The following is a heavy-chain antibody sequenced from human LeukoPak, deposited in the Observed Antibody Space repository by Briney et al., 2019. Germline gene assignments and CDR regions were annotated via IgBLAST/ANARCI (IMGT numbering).Heavy chain of an antibody. Sequence: SVKVSCKASGFTFTSSAVQWVRQARGQRLEWIGWIVVGSGNTNYAQKFQERVTITRDMSTSTAYMELSSLRSEDTAVYYCAAAYFMTTVTGQFDYWGQGTLVTVSS. J-gene: IGHJ4*02. D-gene: IGHD4-11*01. V-gene: IGHV1-58*01. CDR3: AAAYFMTTVTGQFDY. CDR2: IVVGSGNT. CDR1: GFTFTSSA.